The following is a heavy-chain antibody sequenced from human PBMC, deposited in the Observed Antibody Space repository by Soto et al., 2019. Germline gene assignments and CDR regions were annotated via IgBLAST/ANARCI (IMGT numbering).Heavy chain of an antibody. Sequence: EVQLLASGGGLVQPGGSLRLSCVVSGFTFNNYAMNWVRQAPGKGLEWVSGISASGGSTYYADSVKGRFTISRDSSKHTLSLQMNSLRADDTAIYYWAIHFYYGSGSYYAVDYWGQGTLVTVSS. CDR1: GFTFNNYA. CDR3: AIHFYYGSGSYYAVDY. CDR2: ISASGGST. V-gene: IGHV3-23*01. D-gene: IGHD3-10*01. J-gene: IGHJ4*02.